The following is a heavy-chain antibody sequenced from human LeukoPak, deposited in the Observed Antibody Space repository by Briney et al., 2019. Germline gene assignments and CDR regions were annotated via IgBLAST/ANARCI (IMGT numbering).Heavy chain of an antibody. CDR1: EFTFSSYG. CDR3: AKGRGSWPCYFDY. Sequence: HPGGSLRLSCAASEFTFSSYGMSWVRQAPGKGLEWVSTISNSGGDAYYADSVKGRFTIPRDNSKNTLSLQMKSLVAEDTAVYYCAKGRGSWPCYFDYWGQGTLVTVSS. D-gene: IGHD6-13*01. V-gene: IGHV3-23*01. J-gene: IGHJ4*02. CDR2: ISNSGGDA.